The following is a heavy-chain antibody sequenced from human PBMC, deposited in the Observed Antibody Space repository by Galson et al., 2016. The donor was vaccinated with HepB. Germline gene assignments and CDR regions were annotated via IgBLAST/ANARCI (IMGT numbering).Heavy chain of an antibody. CDR2: INTNTGKQ. D-gene: IGHD2-15*01. CDR3: ARDQSGHCSSRSCYSVYGMDV. J-gene: IGHJ6*02. CDR1: PYTFTTYG. Sequence: SVKVSCKASPYTFTTYGVTWVRQAPGQGLKWMGWINTNTGKQTYAQGSTGRFVFSLDTFVSTAYLQISSLKAEDTAVYYCARDQSGHCSSRSCYSVYGMDVWGQGTTVTVSS. V-gene: IGHV7-4-1*02.